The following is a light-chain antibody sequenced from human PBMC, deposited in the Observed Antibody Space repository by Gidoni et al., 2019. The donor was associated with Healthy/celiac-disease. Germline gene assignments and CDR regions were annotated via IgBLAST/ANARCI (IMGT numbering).Light chain of an antibody. J-gene: IGKJ4*01. CDR1: QSISSW. V-gene: IGKV1-5*03. CDR2: KAS. CDR3: QQYNSYSRT. Sequence: DIQMTQSPSTLSASVGARVTITCRASQSISSWLAWYQQKPGKAPKLLIYKASSLESGVPSRFSGSGSGTEFTLTISSLQPDDFATYYCQQYNSYSRTFGGGTKVEIK.